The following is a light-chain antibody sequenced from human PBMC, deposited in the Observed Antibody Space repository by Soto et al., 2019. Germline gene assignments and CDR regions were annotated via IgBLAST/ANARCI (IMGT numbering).Light chain of an antibody. CDR3: QSYDSSLSGWV. CDR1: SSNIGAGYD. V-gene: IGLV1-40*01. CDR2: GNN. J-gene: IGLJ3*02. Sequence: QSVLTQPPSVSGAPGQRVTISCTGSSSNIGAGYDVHWYQQLPGTAPKLLIYGNNNRPSGVPDRFSGSKSATSDSLAITGLQAEDEADYYCQSYDSSLSGWVFGGGTMLTVL.